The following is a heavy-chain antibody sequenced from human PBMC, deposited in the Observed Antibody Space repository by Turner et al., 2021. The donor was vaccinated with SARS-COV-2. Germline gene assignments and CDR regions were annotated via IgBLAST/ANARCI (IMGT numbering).Heavy chain of an antibody. V-gene: IGHV1-69*01. D-gene: IGHD3-10*01. CDR3: GSFGGDYVFDY. J-gene: IGHJ4*02. CDR1: GGTFSSYA. CDR2: NIPIFGTP. Sequence: QVQLVQSGAEVKKPGSSVTVSCKASGGTFSSYAIRWVRQAPGQGLEWKGGNIPIFGTPNYAQKFKGRVTITAEESTSTAYMELGSLRSEDTAVYYCGSFGGDYVFDYWGQGTLVTVSS.